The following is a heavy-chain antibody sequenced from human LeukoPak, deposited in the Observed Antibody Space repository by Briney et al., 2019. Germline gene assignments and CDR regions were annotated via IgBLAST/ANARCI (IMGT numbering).Heavy chain of an antibody. V-gene: IGHV3-21*01. J-gene: IGHJ4*02. CDR2: ISSSSSYI. Sequence: GGSLRLSCAASGFTFSSYSMTWVRQAPGKGLEWVSSISSSSSYIYYADSVKGRFTISRDNAKNSLYLQMNSLRAEDTAVYYCARRESYDFWSGYLSDYWGQGTLVTVSS. D-gene: IGHD3-3*01. CDR3: ARRESYDFWSGYLSDY. CDR1: GFTFSSYS.